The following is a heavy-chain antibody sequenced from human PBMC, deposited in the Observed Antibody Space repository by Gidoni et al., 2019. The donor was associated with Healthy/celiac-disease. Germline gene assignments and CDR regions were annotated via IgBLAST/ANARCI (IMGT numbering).Heavy chain of an antibody. D-gene: IGHD3-16*02. V-gene: IGHV3-48*02. Sequence: EVQLVESGGGLVQHGGSLRLSCAASGFPFSSYGMNWVRQAPGKGLEWVSYISSSSSTIYYADSVKGRFTISRDNAKNSLYLQMNSLRDEDTAVYYCSADYVWGSYRAFDYWGQGTLVTVSS. CDR3: SADYVWGSYRAFDY. CDR2: ISSSSSTI. CDR1: GFPFSSYG. J-gene: IGHJ4*02.